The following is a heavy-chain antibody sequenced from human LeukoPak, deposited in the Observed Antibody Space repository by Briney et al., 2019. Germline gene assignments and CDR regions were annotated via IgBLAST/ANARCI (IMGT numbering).Heavy chain of an antibody. CDR1: GFSLSTSGMC. J-gene: IGHJ4*02. CDR2: IDWDDDK. CDR3: ARLVYSSDYYYLDY. V-gene: IGHV2-70*11. D-gene: IGHD3-22*01. Sequence: ESGPALVKPTQALTLTCTFSGFSLSTSGMCVSWIRQPPGKALEWLARIDWDDDKYYSTSLKTRLTISQDTSKNQVVLTMTNMDPVDTATYYCARLVYSSDYYYLDYWGQGTLVTVSS.